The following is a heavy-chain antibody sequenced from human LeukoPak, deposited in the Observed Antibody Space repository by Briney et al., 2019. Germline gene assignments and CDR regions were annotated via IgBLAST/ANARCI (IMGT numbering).Heavy chain of an antibody. CDR1: GGSFSGYY. CDR3: VRSVYDISSYYYGMDV. V-gene: IGHV4-34*01. J-gene: IGHJ6*02. Sequence: SETLSLTCAVYGGSFSGYYWSWIRQPPGKGLEWIGEINHSGSTNYNPSLKSRVTISVDTSKNQFSLKLSSVTAADTAVYYCVRSVYDISSYYYGMDVWGQGTTVTVSS. CDR2: INHSGST. D-gene: IGHD3-9*01.